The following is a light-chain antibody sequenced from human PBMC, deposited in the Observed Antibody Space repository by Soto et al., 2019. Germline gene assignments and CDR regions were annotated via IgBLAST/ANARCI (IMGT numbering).Light chain of an antibody. CDR3: QQDYNLPT. CDR1: QSASSSS. CDR2: GAS. Sequence: PGERVTLSCRTSQSASSSSLTWYQQKPGQAPRLLIYGASTRASSIPARFSGSGSGTDFTLTISSLQPEDFAVNYCQQDYNLPTFGQGTKVDIK. V-gene: IGKV3D-7*01. J-gene: IGKJ1*01.